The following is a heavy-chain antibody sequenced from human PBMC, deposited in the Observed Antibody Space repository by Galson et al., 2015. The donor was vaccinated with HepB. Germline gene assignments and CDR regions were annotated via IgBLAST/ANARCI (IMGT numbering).Heavy chain of an antibody. D-gene: IGHD3-3*01. CDR2: IKQDGSEK. Sequence: SLRLSCAASGFTFSSYWMSWVRQAPGKGLEWVANIKQDGSEKYYVDSVKGRFTISRDNAKNSLYLQMNSLRAEDTAVYYCASLSITIFGVVIRPIHDAFDIWGQGTMVTVSS. CDR1: GFTFSSYW. CDR3: ASLSITIFGVVIRPIHDAFDI. J-gene: IGHJ3*02. V-gene: IGHV3-7*03.